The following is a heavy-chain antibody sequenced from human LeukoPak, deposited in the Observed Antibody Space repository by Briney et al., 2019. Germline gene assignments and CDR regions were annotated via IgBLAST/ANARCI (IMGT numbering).Heavy chain of an antibody. CDR3: ARGLGGSYYYYYGMDV. Sequence: TLSLTCTVSGGSISSGSYYWSWIRQPAGKGLEWIGRIYTSGSTNYNPSLKSRVTISVDTSKNQFSLKLSSVTAADTAVYYCARGLGGSYYYYYGMDVWGQGTTVTVSS. D-gene: IGHD1-26*01. CDR2: IYTSGST. CDR1: GGSISSGSYY. J-gene: IGHJ6*02. V-gene: IGHV4-61*02.